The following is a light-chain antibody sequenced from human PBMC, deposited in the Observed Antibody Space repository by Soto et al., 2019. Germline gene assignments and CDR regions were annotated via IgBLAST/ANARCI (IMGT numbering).Light chain of an antibody. CDR2: EIT. CDR3: SSYKGNNIFVV. Sequence: QSALTQPPSASGSPGQSVTISCTGASGVSWYQQHPGKAPKLLIYEITKRPSGVPDRFSGSKSGNTASLTVSGLHAEDEADYYCSSYKGNNIFVVFGGGTKLTVL. J-gene: IGLJ2*01. V-gene: IGLV2-8*01. CDR1: SGV.